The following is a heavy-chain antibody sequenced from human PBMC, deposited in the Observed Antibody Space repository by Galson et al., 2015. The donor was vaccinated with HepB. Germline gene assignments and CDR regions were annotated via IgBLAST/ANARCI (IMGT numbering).Heavy chain of an antibody. CDR3: SGEGGGYCSGGTCLQDAFDV. D-gene: IGHD2-15*01. J-gene: IGHJ3*01. CDR1: GFRFSGYA. V-gene: IGHV3-30*03. Sequence: SLRLSCAASGFRFSGYAMHWVRQAPGKGLEWVAVTSYDGNNKYYADSVKGRFTISRDNSKNTLDLQMNSLRAEDTAVYYCSGEGGGYCSGGTCLQDAFDVWGQGTMVTVSS. CDR2: TSYDGNNK.